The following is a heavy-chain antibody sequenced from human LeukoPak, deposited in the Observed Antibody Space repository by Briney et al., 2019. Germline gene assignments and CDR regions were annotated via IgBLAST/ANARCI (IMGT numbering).Heavy chain of an antibody. J-gene: IGHJ5*02. D-gene: IGHD6-19*01. Sequence: KPSETLSLTCPVSAPSMSTYYWSWIRQPPGKWLEWIGYIYHSGTTNYNPSLKSRLTISVDKSKKQFSLKLNSVTAADTAVYDCARAPGVGGGPVAGTNWFDPWGQGTLVTVSS. V-gene: IGHV4-59*01. CDR3: ARAPGVGGGPVAGTNWFDP. CDR1: APSMSTYY. CDR2: IYHSGTT.